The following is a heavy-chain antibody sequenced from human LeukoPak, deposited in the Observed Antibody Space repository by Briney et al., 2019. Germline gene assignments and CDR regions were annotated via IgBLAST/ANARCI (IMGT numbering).Heavy chain of an antibody. D-gene: IGHD1-26*01. V-gene: IGHV3-30*04. CDR2: ISYDGTNK. J-gene: IGHJ6*03. Sequence: SCKASGYTFSSYAMHWVRQAPGKGLEWVALISYDGTNKYYADSVKGRFTISRDNAKNSLYLQLNSLRAEDTAVYYCARDPYSGSYSDYYYYYMDVWGKGTTVTVSS. CDR1: GYTFSSYA. CDR3: ARDPYSGSYSDYYYYYMDV.